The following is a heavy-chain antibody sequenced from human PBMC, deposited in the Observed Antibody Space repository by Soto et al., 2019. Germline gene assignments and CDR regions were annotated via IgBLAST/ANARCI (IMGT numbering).Heavy chain of an antibody. CDR1: GYSFTSYW. CDR2: IYPGDSDT. D-gene: IGHD3-10*02. V-gene: IGHV5-51*01. CDR3: ARQRVRSVRLSAYDI. Sequence: GESLKLSCKGSGYSFTSYWIGWVRQMPGKGLEWMGIIYPGDSDTRYSPSFQGQVTISADKSISTAYLQWSSLKASDTAMYYCARQRVRSVRLSAYDIWGKGIRVTV. J-gene: IGHJ3*02.